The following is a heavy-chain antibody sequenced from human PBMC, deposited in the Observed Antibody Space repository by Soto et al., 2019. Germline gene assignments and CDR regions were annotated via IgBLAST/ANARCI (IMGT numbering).Heavy chain of an antibody. J-gene: IGHJ4*02. CDR2: ISYDGSDK. V-gene: IGHV3-30*18. CDR1: GFTFSSYG. CDR3: AKGSYSGRYSDFDC. Sequence: LRLSCAASGFTFSSYGMFWVRQAPGRGLEWVAFISYDGSDKCSDSVKGRFTISRDNSKNTLYLQMNSLRAEDTAVYYCAKGSYSGRYSDFDCWGQGTLVTVSS. D-gene: IGHD1-26*01.